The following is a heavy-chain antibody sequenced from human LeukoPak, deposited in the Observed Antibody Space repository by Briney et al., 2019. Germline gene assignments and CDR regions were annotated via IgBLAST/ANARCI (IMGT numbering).Heavy chain of an antibody. D-gene: IGHD6-13*01. V-gene: IGHV3-30*02. CDR3: EGVAEAAIY. CDR2: IWYDGSNK. Sequence: GGSLRLSCAASGFTFSSYGMHWVRQAPGKGLEWVAVIWYDGSNKYYVDSVTGRFTISRDNFKNTLYLQMNSLRAEDTAVYYCEGVAEAAIYWGQGTLVTVSS. CDR1: GFTFSSYG. J-gene: IGHJ4*02.